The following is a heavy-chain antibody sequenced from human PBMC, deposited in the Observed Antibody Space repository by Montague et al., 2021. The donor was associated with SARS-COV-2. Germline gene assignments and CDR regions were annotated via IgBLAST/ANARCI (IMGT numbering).Heavy chain of an antibody. D-gene: IGHD2-8*01. CDR3: ARDDPYCTNGVCYTGNWFDP. V-gene: IGHV6-1*01. J-gene: IGHJ5*02. CDR1: GDSVSSNSAA. Sequence: CAISGDSVSSNSAARNWIRQSPSRGLEWLGRTYYGSKWYNDYAVSVKSRITINPDTSKNQSSLQLNSVTPEDTAVYYCARDDPYCTNGVCYTGNWFDPWGQGTLVTVSS. CDR2: TYYGSKWYN.